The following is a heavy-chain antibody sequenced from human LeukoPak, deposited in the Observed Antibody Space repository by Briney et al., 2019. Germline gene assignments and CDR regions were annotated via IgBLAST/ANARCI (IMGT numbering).Heavy chain of an antibody. CDR1: GGSISSYY. J-gene: IGHJ4*02. CDR2: IYYSGST. V-gene: IGHV4-59*08. CDR3: ARHVESPYSQIDY. D-gene: IGHD1-26*01. Sequence: SETLSLTCTVSGGSISSYYWSWIRQPPGKGLEWIGYIYYSGSTDYNPSLKSRVTISVDTSKNQFSLKLSSVTAADTAVYYCARHVESPYSQIDYWGQGTLVTVSS.